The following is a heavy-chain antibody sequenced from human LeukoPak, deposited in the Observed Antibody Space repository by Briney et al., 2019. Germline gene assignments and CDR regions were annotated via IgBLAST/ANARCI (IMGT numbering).Heavy chain of an antibody. J-gene: IGHJ4*02. CDR3: ARGGYDSSGYFDY. Sequence: SETLSLTCTVSGGSINTYYWSWIRQPPGKGLEWIGEINHSGSTNYNPSLKSRVTISVDTSKNQFSLKLSSVTAADTAVYYCARGGYDSSGYFDYWGQGTLVTVSS. V-gene: IGHV4-34*01. D-gene: IGHD3-22*01. CDR1: GGSINTYY. CDR2: INHSGST.